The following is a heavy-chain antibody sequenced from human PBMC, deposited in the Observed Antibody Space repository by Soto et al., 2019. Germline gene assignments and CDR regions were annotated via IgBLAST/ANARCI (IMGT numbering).Heavy chain of an antibody. J-gene: IGHJ2*01. CDR3: ARGDYYDSSGHWYFDL. CDR1: GFTFSSYA. D-gene: IGHD3-22*01. CDR2: ISSNGGST. Sequence: GGSLRLSCAASGFTFSSYAMHWVRQAPGKGLEYVSAISSNGGSTYYANSVKGRFTISRDNSKNTLYLQMGSLRAEDMAVYYCARGDYYDSSGHWYFDLWGRGTLVTVSS. V-gene: IGHV3-64*01.